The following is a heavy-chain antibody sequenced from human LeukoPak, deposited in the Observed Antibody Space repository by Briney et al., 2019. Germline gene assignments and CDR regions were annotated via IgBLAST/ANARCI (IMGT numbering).Heavy chain of an antibody. V-gene: IGHV5-51*01. Sequence: GKSLKISCMVSGYSFITYWIGGVGHMPGKGLEGMGIIYPGDSDTRSSPSFQGQVTISADKSINTAYLQGNSLKATVTAIYYCAQLSARGYEISGWFDPWGQGTLVTVSS. CDR1: GYSFITYW. D-gene: IGHD5-12*01. J-gene: IGHJ5*02. CDR2: IYPGDSDT. CDR3: AQLSARGYEISGWFDP.